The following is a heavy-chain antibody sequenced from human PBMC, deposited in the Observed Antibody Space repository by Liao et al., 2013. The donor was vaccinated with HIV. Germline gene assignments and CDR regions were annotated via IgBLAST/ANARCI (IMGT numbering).Heavy chain of an antibody. CDR2: IIYTGSA. D-gene: IGHD1-1*01. J-gene: IGHJ3*02. Sequence: QLHLQVSGPGLVKPSETLSLTCSVSGDSVSSNTFYWGWIRQPPGKGLEWIGQIIYTGSADYNPSLKSRVSISVDTSKNQFSLNVRSVTAADSAVYYCARVGNVIAPRSKMGAFDIWGPAAMVTVSS. CDR3: ARVGNVIAPRSKMGAFDI. V-gene: IGHV4-39*07. CDR1: GDSVSSNTFY.